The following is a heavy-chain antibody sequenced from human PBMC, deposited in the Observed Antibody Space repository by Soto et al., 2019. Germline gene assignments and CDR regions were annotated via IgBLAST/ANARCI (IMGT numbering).Heavy chain of an antibody. CDR2: IYWDDDQ. J-gene: IGHJ1*01. V-gene: IGHV2-5*02. D-gene: IGHD6-19*01. CDR3: AQRHIAVAGKEYFQH. CDR1: GFSLSTSGVG. Sequence: QIPLKESGPTLVKPTQPLTLTCTFSGFSLSTSGVGVGWIRQPPGKALEWLALIYWDDDQRYSPSLKSRININKDTSTNQVILTMTNMDPVYTATYSCAQRHIAVAGKEYFQHWGQSTLVTVSS.